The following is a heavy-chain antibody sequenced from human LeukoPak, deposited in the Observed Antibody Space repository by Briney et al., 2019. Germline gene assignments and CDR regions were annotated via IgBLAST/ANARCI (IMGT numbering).Heavy chain of an antibody. CDR2: IYPGDYDT. V-gene: IGHV5-51*01. J-gene: IGHJ5*02. CDR1: GSSFTSYW. D-gene: IGHD3-10*01. Sequence: GASLKISCKGSGSSFTSYWIGWVRPMPGKGLEWMGIIYPGDYDTRYSPSFHSQVTISAAKSITTSYLQSSSLKASDTAMYYCARSDHYYGSGSYLEDNWFDPWGQGTLVTVSS. CDR3: ARSDHYYGSGSYLEDNWFDP.